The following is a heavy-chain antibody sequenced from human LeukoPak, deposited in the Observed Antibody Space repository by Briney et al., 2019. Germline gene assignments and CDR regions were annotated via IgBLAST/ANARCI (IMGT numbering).Heavy chain of an antibody. D-gene: IGHD5-24*01. CDR1: GFTFSNAW. J-gene: IGHJ4*02. CDR3: AKTATSRRRKVYFYD. CDR2: INLNGGST. V-gene: IGHV3-20*04. Sequence: AGTLSLSCAASGFTFSNAWLSWVRQAPGQGLERDSGINLNGGSTGYADSLKVRFTISIDSAKNSLYLQMNMLRAEDTALYYCAKTATSRRRKVYFYDGGQGTLVTVSA.